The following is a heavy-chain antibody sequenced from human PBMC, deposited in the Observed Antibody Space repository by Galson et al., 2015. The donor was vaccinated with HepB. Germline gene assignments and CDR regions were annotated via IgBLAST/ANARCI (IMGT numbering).Heavy chain of an antibody. V-gene: IGHV3-74*01. CDR3: ARGHELEFVLDY. CDR1: GFTFSSYW. CDR2: INSDGSST. Sequence: SLRLSCAASGFTFSSYWMHWVRQAPGKGLVWVSRINSDGSSTSYADSVKGRFTISRDNAKNTLYLQMNSLRAEDTAVYYCARGHELEFVLDYWGQGTLVTVSS. J-gene: IGHJ4*02. D-gene: IGHD6-6*01.